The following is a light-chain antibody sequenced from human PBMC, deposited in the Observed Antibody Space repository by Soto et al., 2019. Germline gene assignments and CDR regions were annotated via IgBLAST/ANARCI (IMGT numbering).Light chain of an antibody. CDR2: AAS. CDR3: QQSYGTPII. CDR1: QSISNY. V-gene: IGKV1-39*01. Sequence: DIQMTQSPFSLSAPVGDRVTITCRASQSISNYLNWYQQKQGKAPKLLIYAASTLQSGVPSRFSGSGSGTDFTLTISSLQPEDSATYYCQQSYGTPIIFDQGTRLDIK. J-gene: IGKJ5*01.